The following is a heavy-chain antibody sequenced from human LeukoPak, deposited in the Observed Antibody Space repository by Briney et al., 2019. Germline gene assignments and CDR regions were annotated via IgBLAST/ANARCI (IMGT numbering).Heavy chain of an antibody. V-gene: IGHV3-23*01. CDR2: ISGSGGST. D-gene: IGHD3-10*01. CDR1: GFTFSSYA. J-gene: IGHJ4*02. Sequence: GGSLRLSCAASGFTFSSYAMSWVRQAPGKGLEWVSAISGSGGSTYYADSVKGRFTISRDNSQNTLYLQLNSLRAEDTAVYYCAKSRYGSGSYCDYWGQGTLVTVS. CDR3: AKSRYGSGSYCDY.